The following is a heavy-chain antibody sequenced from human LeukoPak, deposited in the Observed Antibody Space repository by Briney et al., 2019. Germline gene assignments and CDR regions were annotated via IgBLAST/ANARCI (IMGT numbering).Heavy chain of an antibody. CDR3: ARVRSGSYFLAD. V-gene: IGHV1-18*01. Sequence: ASVKVSCKASGGTFSSYAISWVRQAPGQGLEWMGWISAYNGNTNYAQKLQGRVTMTTDTSTSTAYMELRSLRSDDTAVYYCARVRSGSYFLADWAQGTLVTVSS. CDR2: ISAYNGNT. J-gene: IGHJ4*02. D-gene: IGHD1-26*01. CDR1: GGTFSSYA.